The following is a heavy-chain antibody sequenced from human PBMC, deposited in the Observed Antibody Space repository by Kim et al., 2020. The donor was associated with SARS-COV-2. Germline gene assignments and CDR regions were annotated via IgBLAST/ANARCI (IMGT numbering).Heavy chain of an antibody. V-gene: IGHV3-73*01. D-gene: IGHD2-2*02. Sequence: GGSLRLSCAASGFTFSGSAMHWVRQASGKGLEWVGRIRSKANSYATAYAASVKGRFTISRDDSKNTAYLQMNSLKTEDTAVYYCTRLVYSSTSCYIGYWGQGTLVTVSS. CDR2: IRSKANSYAT. CDR3: TRLVYSSTSCYIGY. J-gene: IGHJ4*02. CDR1: GFTFSGSA.